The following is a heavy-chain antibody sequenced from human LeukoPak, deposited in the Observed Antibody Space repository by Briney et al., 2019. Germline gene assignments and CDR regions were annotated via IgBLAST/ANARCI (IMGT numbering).Heavy chain of an antibody. CDR2: ISWNSGSI. Sequence: GGSLRLSCAASGFTFDDYAMHWARQAPGKGLEWVSGISWNSGSIGYADSVKGRFTISRDNAKNSLYLQMNSLRAEDTALYYCAKDSLYYYYGMDVWGQGTTVTVSS. CDR3: AKDSLYYYYGMDV. J-gene: IGHJ6*02. CDR1: GFTFDDYA. V-gene: IGHV3-9*01.